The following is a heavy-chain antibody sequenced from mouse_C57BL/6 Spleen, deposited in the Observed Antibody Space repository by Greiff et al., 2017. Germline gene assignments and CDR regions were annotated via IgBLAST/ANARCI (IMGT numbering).Heavy chain of an antibody. V-gene: IGHV3-6*01. CDR3: ARAGSSYDAMDY. D-gene: IGHD1-1*01. Sequence: VQLQQSGPGLVKPSQSLSLTCSVTGYSITSGYYWNWIRQFPGNKLEWMGYISYDGSNNYNPSLKNRISITRDTSKNQFFLKLNSVTTEDTATYYCARAGSSYDAMDYWGQGTSVTVSS. J-gene: IGHJ4*01. CDR1: GYSITSGYY. CDR2: ISYDGSN.